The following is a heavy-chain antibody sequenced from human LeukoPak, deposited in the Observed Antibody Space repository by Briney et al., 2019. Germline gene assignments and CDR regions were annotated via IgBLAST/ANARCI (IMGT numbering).Heavy chain of an antibody. CDR2: INPKSGVT. Sequence: ASVKVSCKASGYTFNGYYIHWVRQAPGQGLEWMGWINPKSGVTNYGQKFQGRVSMIRDTSISTAYMDLSSLRSDDTAVYYCAREIHKPDNGEYHGNFDFWGQGTLVTVSS. D-gene: IGHD4-17*01. CDR1: GYTFNGYY. J-gene: IGHJ4*02. V-gene: IGHV1-2*02. CDR3: AREIHKPDNGEYHGNFDF.